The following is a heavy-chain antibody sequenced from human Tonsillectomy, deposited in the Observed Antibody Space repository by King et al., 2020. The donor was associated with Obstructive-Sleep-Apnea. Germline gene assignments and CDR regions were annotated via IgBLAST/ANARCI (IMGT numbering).Heavy chain of an antibody. CDR1: GGSFSGYY. CDR3: ARGRGDNAFDI. Sequence: VQLQQWGAGLLKPSETLSLTCAVYGGSFSGYYWSWIRQPPGKGLEWIGEINHSGSTNYNPSLKSRVTISVDTSKNQFSLKLSSVTAADTAVYYCARGRGDNAFDIWGQGTMVTVSS. V-gene: IGHV4-34*01. J-gene: IGHJ3*02. D-gene: IGHD7-27*01. CDR2: INHSGST.